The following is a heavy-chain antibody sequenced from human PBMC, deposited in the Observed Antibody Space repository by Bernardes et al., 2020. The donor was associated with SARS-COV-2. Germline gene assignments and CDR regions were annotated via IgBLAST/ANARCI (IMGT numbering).Heavy chain of an antibody. CDR2: IWYDESNK. J-gene: IGHJ6*02. D-gene: IGHD7-27*01. V-gene: IGHV3-33*01. CDR1: GFTFSSYG. Sequence: GGSLRLSCAASGFTFSSYGMHWVRQAPGKGLEWVAVIWYDESNKYYADSVKGRFTISRDNSKNTLYLQMNSLRAEDTAVYYCARDGDHYYYGMDVWGQGTTVTVSS. CDR3: ARDGDHYYYGMDV.